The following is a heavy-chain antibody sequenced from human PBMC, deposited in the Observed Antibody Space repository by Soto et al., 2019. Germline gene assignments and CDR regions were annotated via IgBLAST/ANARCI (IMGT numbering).Heavy chain of an antibody. J-gene: IGHJ6*02. Sequence: GASVKVSCKASGGTFSSYTISWVRQAPGQGLEWMGRIIPILGIANYAQKFQGRVTITADKSTSTAYMELSSLRSEDTAVYYCARDLRQLVDDYYYYYGMDVWGQGTTVTVSS. D-gene: IGHD6-13*01. CDR3: ARDLRQLVDDYYYYYGMDV. V-gene: IGHV1-69*04. CDR1: GGTFSSYT. CDR2: IIPILGIA.